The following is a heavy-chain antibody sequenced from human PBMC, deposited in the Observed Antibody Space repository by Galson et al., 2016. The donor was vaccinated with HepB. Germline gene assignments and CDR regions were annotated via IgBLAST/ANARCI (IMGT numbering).Heavy chain of an antibody. D-gene: IGHD3-10*01. V-gene: IGHV1-18*01. Sequence: SVKVSCKVAGYTFTSYGISWVRQAPGQGLEWLGWISGYTGDTNYAQELQGRVTLTRDTSTSTLYMELRSLTSDDTAMYYCARGSRLSYYYYGMDVWGQGTTVTVSS. CDR2: ISGYTGDT. CDR3: ARGSRLSYYYYGMDV. J-gene: IGHJ6*02. CDR1: GYTFTSYG.